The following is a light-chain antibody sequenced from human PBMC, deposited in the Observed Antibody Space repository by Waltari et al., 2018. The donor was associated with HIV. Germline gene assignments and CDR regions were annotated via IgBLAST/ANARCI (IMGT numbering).Light chain of an antibody. CDR3: SSYTSSSTLYV. J-gene: IGLJ1*01. CDR2: GVT. CDR1: SSDIGDYDY. Sequence: QSALPQPASVPGSPRQSITISCTGHSSDIGDYDYVSWYQQHPGNAPKLMIYGVTNRPSGVSNRFSGSKSGNTASLTISGLQAEDEADYYCSSYTSSSTLYVFGTGTKVTVL. V-gene: IGLV2-14*01.